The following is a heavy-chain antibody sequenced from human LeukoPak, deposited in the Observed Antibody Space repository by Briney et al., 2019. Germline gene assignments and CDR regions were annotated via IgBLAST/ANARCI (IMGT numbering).Heavy chain of an antibody. Sequence: GGSLRLSCAASGFTVSSNYMSWVRQAPGKGLEWVSVIYSGGSTYYADSVKGRFTISRDNSKNTLYLQMNSLRAEDTAVYYCARARRELIAAAGTFDYWGQGTLVTVSS. J-gene: IGHJ4*02. CDR2: IYSGGST. V-gene: IGHV3-66*01. CDR1: GFTVSSNY. CDR3: ARARRELIAAAGTFDY. D-gene: IGHD6-13*01.